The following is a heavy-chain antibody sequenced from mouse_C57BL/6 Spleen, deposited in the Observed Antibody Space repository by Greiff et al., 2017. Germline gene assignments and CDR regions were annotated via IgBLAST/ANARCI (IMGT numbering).Heavy chain of an antibody. J-gene: IGHJ2*01. V-gene: IGHV14-4*01. CDR2: IDPENGDT. Sequence: VQLQQSGAELVRPGASVKLSCTASGFNIKDDYMHWVKQRPEQGLEWIGWIDPENGDTEYASKFQGKATITADTSSNTAYLQLSRLTSEDTAVYYCTTTDSSGFDYWGQGTTLTVSS. D-gene: IGHD3-2*02. CDR3: TTTDSSGFDY. CDR1: GFNIKDDY.